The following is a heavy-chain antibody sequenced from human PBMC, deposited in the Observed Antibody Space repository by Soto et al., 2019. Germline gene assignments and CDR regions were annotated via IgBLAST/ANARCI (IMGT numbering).Heavy chain of an antibody. D-gene: IGHD3-22*01. CDR1: GFSLSTSGVG. CDR3: AHRPYYYDSSGYSPHDAFDI. CDR2: IYWDDDK. J-gene: IGHJ3*02. Sequence: QITLKESGPTLVKPTQTLTLTCTFSGFSLSTSGVGVGWIRQPPGKALEWLALIYWDDDKRYSPSLKSRLTSPKDPSKNQVVLTITNLEPVDTATYYCAHRPYYYDSSGYSPHDAFDIWGQGTMVTVSS. V-gene: IGHV2-5*02.